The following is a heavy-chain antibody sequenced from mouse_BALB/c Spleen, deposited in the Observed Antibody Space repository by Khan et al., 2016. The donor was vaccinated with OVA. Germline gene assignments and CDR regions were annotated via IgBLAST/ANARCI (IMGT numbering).Heavy chain of an antibody. Sequence: VQLKQSGAEFVKPGASVKLSCTASGFNIKDTYMHWINQRPQQGLVWIGRIDPANGNVKYDPNFQDKATIAADASSNTAYLQLSSLTSAETAVYYCTRGAYNGLFAYWGQGTLVTVSA. CDR1: GFNIKDTY. J-gene: IGHJ3*01. V-gene: IGHV14-3*02. CDR2: IDPANGNV. CDR3: TRGAYNGLFAY. D-gene: IGHD2-10*01.